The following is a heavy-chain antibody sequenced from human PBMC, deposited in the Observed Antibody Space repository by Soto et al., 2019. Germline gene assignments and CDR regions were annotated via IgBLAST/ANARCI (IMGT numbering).Heavy chain of an antibody. CDR2: IDPSDSYT. Sequence: EVQLVQSGAEVKKPGESLRISCKGSGYTFSDYWITWVRQMPGKGLEWLGRIDPSDSYTNYSPSFQGRVSISADKSTNPAYLELTRLQASDTAMYYCARHVSLLGGGSAHLNPFDPWGQGTVVTVSS. V-gene: IGHV5-10-1*01. D-gene: IGHD3-10*01. CDR1: GYTFSDYW. CDR3: ARHVSLLGGGSAHLNPFDP. J-gene: IGHJ5*02.